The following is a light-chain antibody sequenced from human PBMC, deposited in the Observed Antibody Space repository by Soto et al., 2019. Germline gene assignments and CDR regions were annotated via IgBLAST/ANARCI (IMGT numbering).Light chain of an antibody. J-gene: IGLJ1*01. V-gene: IGLV2-14*02. CDR2: DVI. CDR1: SSDVGSYNL. CDR3: CSYTSSTSYV. Sequence: QSVLTQPASVSGSPGQSITISCTGTSSDVGSYNLVSWYQQHPGKAPKLMIYDVISRPSGVSNRFSGSKSGTTASLTISGLQAEDEADYYCCSYTSSTSYVFGTGTKVTVL.